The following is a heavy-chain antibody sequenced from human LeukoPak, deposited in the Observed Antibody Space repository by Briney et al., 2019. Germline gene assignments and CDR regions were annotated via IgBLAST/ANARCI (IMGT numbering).Heavy chain of an antibody. J-gene: IGHJ4*02. V-gene: IGHV4-59*01. D-gene: IGHD6-13*01. Sequence: SETLSLTCTVSGGSISSSYWSWIRQPPGKGLEWIGYIYYSGSTNYNPSLKSRVTMSVDTSKNQFSLNLSAVTAADTAVYYCARGPYSSRYDYWGQGTVVTVSS. CDR3: ARGPYSSRYDY. CDR2: IYYSGST. CDR1: GGSISSSY.